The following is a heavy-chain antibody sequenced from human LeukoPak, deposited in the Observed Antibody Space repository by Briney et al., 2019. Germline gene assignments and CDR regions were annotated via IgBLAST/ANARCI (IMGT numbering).Heavy chain of an antibody. D-gene: IGHD4-23*01. CDR1: GGTFSSYA. CDR3: ARHHDYGGYYFDY. J-gene: IGHJ4*02. CDR2: IIPIFGTA. V-gene: IGHV1-69*01. Sequence: ASVKVSCKASGGTFSSYAISWVRQAPGQGLEWMGGIIPIFGTANYAQKFQGRVTITADESTSTAYMELSSLRSEDTAVYCCARHHDYGGYYFDYWGQGTLVTVSS.